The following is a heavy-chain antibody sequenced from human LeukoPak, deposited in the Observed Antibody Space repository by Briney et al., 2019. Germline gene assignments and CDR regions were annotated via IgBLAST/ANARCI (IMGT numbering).Heavy chain of an antibody. V-gene: IGHV4-31*03. CDR3: ARLPSGWYFYFDY. CDR1: GGSISSGGYY. D-gene: IGHD6-19*01. CDR2: IYYSGST. J-gene: IGHJ4*02. Sequence: PSETLSLTCTVSGGSISSGGYYWSWIRQHPGKGPEWIGYIYYSGSTYYNPSLKSRVTISVDTSKNQFSLKLSSVTAADTAVYYCARLPSGWYFYFDYWGQGTLVTVSS.